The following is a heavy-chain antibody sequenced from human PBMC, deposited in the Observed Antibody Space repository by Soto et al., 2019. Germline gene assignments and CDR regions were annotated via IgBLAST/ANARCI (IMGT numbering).Heavy chain of an antibody. CDR3: ASGHAVATTMGWFDP. Sequence: QVQLVESGGGVVQPGRSLRLSCPASGFTFSSYGIHWVRQAPGKGLEWVAVIYYDGSNKYYADSVKGRFTISRDNSKNTLYLQMTSLRADDTAVYYCASGHAVATTMGWFDPWGQGTLVTVSS. CDR1: GFTFSSYG. J-gene: IGHJ5*02. V-gene: IGHV3-33*01. D-gene: IGHD5-12*01. CDR2: IYYDGSNK.